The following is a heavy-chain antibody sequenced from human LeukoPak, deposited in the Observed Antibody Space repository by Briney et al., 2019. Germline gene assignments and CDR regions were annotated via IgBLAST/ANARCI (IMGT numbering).Heavy chain of an antibody. CDR3: AASTGPRNYYYGTDV. D-gene: IGHD1-14*01. CDR2: ISGSGGST. Sequence: GGSLRLSCAASGFTFSSYAMSWVRQAPGKGLEWVSAISGSGGSTYYADSVKGRFTISRDNSKNTLYLQMNSLRAEDTAVYYCAASTGPRNYYYGTDVWGQGTTVTVSS. CDR1: GFTFSSYA. V-gene: IGHV3-23*01. J-gene: IGHJ6*02.